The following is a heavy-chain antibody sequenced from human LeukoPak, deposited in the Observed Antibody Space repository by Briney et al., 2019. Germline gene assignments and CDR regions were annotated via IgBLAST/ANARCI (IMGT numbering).Heavy chain of an antibody. CDR1: GYTLTELS. CDR2: FDPDDGET. CDR3: ATPSGSHDAFDI. V-gene: IGHV1-24*01. J-gene: IGHJ3*02. Sequence: ASVKVSCKVSGYTLTELSMHWVRQAPGKGLEWMGGFDPDDGETIYAQKFQGRVTMTEDTSTDTAYMELSSLRSEDTAVYYCATPSGSHDAFDIWGQGTMVTVSS. D-gene: IGHD3-10*01.